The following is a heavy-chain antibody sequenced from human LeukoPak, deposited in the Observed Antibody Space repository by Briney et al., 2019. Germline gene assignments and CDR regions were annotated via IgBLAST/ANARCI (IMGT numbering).Heavy chain of an antibody. D-gene: IGHD3-16*02. CDR3: AKGPLFGMITFGGVIDY. CDR1: GFTFSSYG. V-gene: IGHV3-30*18. CDR2: ISYDGSNK. Sequence: PGGSLRLSCAASGFTFSSYGMHWVRQAPGKGLEGVAVISYDGSNKYYADSVKGRFTISRDNSKNTLYLQMNSLRAEDTAVYYCAKGPLFGMITFGGVIDYWGQGTLVTVSS. J-gene: IGHJ4*02.